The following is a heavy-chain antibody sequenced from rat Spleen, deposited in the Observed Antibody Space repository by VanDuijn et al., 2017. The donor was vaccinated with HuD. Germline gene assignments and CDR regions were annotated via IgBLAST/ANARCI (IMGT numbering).Heavy chain of an antibody. CDR3: AREAGIPFHYFDY. Sequence: EVQLVESGGGLVQPGRSLKLSCAASGFTFSNSYMAWVRQAPTKGLEWVATISTSGSRTYYPDSVKGRFTISRDNAKSSLYLQMSSLKSEDTATYYCAREAGIPFHYFDYWGQGVMVTVSS. V-gene: IGHV5-25*01. CDR1: GFTFSNSY. CDR2: ISTSGSRT. J-gene: IGHJ2*01. D-gene: IGHD1-4*01.